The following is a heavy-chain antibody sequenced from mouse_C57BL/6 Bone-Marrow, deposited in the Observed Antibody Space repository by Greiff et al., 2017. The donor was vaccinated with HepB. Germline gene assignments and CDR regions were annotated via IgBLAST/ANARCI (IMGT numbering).Heavy chain of an antibody. CDR2: ISNGGGST. CDR3: ASLITTVVATSGYFDV. J-gene: IGHJ1*03. CDR1: GFTFSDYY. Sequence: EVQRVESGGGLVQPGGSLKLSCAASGFTFSDYYMYWVRQTPEKRLEWVAYISNGGGSTYYPDTVKGRFTISRDNAKNTLYLQMSRLKSEDTAMYYCASLITTVVATSGYFDVWGTGTTVTVSS. D-gene: IGHD1-1*01. V-gene: IGHV5-12*01.